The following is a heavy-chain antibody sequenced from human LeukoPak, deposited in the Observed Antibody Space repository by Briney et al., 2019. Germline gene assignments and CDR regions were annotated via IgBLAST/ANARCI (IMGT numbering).Heavy chain of an antibody. D-gene: IGHD3-22*01. J-gene: IGHJ4*02. CDR1: GFTFSSYG. Sequence: GGSLRLSCAASGFTFSSYGMHWVRQAPGKGLEWVAVISYDGSNKYYADSVKGRFTISRDNSKNTLYLQMNSLRAEDTAVYYCAKGEAVVVVTGVDYWGQGTLVTVSS. CDR3: AKGEAVVVVTGVDY. CDR2: ISYDGSNK. V-gene: IGHV3-30*18.